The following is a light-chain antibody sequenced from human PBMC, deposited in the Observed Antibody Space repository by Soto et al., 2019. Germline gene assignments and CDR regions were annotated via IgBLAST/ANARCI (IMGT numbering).Light chain of an antibody. CDR2: AVS. Sequence: AIAMTQSPSSLSASVGDRVTITCRASQGIGSDLAWYQQRPGKAPKLLIYAVSSLQNGVPSRFSGSGSGTDFTLTISSLQPEDFASYYCLQDHNLLTFGGGTKVET. CDR1: QGIGSD. V-gene: IGKV1-6*01. J-gene: IGKJ4*01. CDR3: LQDHNLLT.